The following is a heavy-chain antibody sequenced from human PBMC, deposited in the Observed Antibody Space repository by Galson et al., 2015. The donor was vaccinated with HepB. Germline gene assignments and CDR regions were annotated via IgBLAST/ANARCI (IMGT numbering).Heavy chain of an antibody. D-gene: IGHD3-22*01. CDR3: AISITMISRGHGDAFDI. J-gene: IGHJ3*02. V-gene: IGHV4-59*12. Sequence: QVQLQESGPGLVKPSETLSLTCTASGGSISSYYWSWIRQPPGKGLEWIGYIYYSGSTNYNPSLKSRVTISVDTSKNQFSLKLSSVTAADTAVYYCAISITMISRGHGDAFDIWGQGTMVTVSS. CDR1: GGSISSYY. CDR2: IYYSGST.